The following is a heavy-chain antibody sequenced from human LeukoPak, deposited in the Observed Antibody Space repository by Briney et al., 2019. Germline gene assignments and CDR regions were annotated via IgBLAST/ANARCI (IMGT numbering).Heavy chain of an antibody. V-gene: IGHV3-7*05. CDR1: GFTFSSYC. J-gene: IGHJ5*02. CDR2: IKQDGSEN. Sequence: GGSLRLSCAASGFTFSSYCMSWVRQAPGRGLEWVAIIKQDGSENYYLDPVKGRFTICRDNTKNSLHLQMDSLRDEDTAVYYCATFGASGGGRDPWGQGTRVTVSS. CDR3: ATFGASGGGRDP. D-gene: IGHD3-16*01.